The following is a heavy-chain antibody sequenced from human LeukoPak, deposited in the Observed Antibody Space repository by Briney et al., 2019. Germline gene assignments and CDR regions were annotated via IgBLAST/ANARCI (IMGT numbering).Heavy chain of an antibody. J-gene: IGHJ4*02. D-gene: IGHD3-22*01. Sequence: GGSLRLSCAASGFTFSSYWMSWVRQAPGKGLEWVANIKQDGSEKYYVDSVKGRFPISRDNAKNSLYLQMNGLRAEDTAVYYCARDNTYYYDSSGYQPPYYFDYWGQGTLVTVSS. CDR3: ARDNTYYYDSSGYQPPYYFDY. CDR2: IKQDGSEK. CDR1: GFTFSSYW. V-gene: IGHV3-7*01.